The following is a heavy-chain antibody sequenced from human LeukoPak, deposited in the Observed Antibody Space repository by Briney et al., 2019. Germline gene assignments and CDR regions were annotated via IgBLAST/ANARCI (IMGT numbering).Heavy chain of an antibody. CDR3: ARTEVMGATTSFDY. D-gene: IGHD1-26*01. CDR1: GDSISGYY. CDR2: IYYSGST. Sequence: SETLSLTCTVSGDSISGYYWSWIRQPPGKGLEWIGYIYYSGSTNYNPSLKSRVTISVDTSKNQFSLKLSSVTAADTAVYYCARTEVMGATTSFDYWGQGTLVTVSS. V-gene: IGHV4-59*01. J-gene: IGHJ4*02.